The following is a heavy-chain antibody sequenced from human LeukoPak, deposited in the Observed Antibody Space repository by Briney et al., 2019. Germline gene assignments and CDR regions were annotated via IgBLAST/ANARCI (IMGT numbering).Heavy chain of an antibody. J-gene: IGHJ4*02. V-gene: IGHV3-30*03. Sequence: GGSLRLSCAASGFTLSSYGMHWVRQAPGKGLEWVAVISYDGGNKYYADSVKGRFTISRDNAKNSLSLQMNSLRAEDTAVYYCARDSRQQLAVDYWGQGTLVTVSS. CDR1: GFTLSSYG. CDR2: ISYDGGNK. CDR3: ARDSRQQLAVDY. D-gene: IGHD6-13*01.